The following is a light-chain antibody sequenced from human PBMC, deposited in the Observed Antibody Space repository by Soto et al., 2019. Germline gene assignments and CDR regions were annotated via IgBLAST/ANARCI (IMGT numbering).Light chain of an antibody. Sequence: EMVMTQSPLTQPVTPGEPASISCRSSQSLLYNNTYNYLDWYVQKPGQSPQLLIYFGSNRAPGVPDRFSGSGSGTDFTLKINRVEAEDVGTYYCMQALQSLTFGQGTRLEIK. J-gene: IGKJ5*01. CDR2: FGS. CDR3: MQALQSLT. V-gene: IGKV2-28*01. CDR1: QSLLYNNTYNY.